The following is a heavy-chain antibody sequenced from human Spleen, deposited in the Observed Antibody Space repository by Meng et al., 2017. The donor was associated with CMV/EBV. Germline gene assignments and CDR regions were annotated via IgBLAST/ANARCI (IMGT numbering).Heavy chain of an antibody. J-gene: IGHJ6*02. D-gene: IGHD5-24*01. Sequence: ASVQVSCKASGYTFISYYMNWVRQAPGQGLEWMGWINPNSGGTNYAQKFQGRVTMTRDTSINTAYMDLSRLRSDDAALYYCARGDGWTYYGLDVWGQGTTVTVSS. V-gene: IGHV1-2*02. CDR1: GYTFISYY. CDR2: INPNSGGT. CDR3: ARGDGWTYYGLDV.